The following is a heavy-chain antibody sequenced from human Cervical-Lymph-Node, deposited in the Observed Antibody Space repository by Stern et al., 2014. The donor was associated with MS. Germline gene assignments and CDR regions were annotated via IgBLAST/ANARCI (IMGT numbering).Heavy chain of an antibody. Sequence: EVQLVESGGGLVQPGGSLRLSCATSGFTFHNYWMSWVRQAPGKGLEWVANIKHDGSEEYYEASVRGRFTISRDNAKNSLYLQMNSLRAEDTALYYCARELSAADYWGQGTLVTVSS. J-gene: IGHJ4*02. CDR3: ARELSAADY. CDR1: GFTFHNYW. V-gene: IGHV3-7*01. D-gene: IGHD2-15*01. CDR2: IKHDGSEE.